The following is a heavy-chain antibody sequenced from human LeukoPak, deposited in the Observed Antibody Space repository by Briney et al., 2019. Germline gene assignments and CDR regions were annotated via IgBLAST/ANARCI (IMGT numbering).Heavy chain of an antibody. CDR1: GGTFSSYA. CDR3: ARDFADYGDVFDY. D-gene: IGHD4-17*01. Sequence: ASVKVSCKASGGTFSSYAISWVRQAPGQGLEWMGWISAYNGNTNYAQKLQGRVTMTTDTSTSTAYMELRSLRSDDTAVYYCARDFADYGDVFDYWGQGTLVTVSS. V-gene: IGHV1-18*01. J-gene: IGHJ4*02. CDR2: ISAYNGNT.